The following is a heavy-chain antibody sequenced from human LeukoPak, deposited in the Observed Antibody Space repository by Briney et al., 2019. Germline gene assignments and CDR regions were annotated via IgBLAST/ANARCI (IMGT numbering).Heavy chain of an antibody. J-gene: IGHJ5*02. V-gene: IGHV3-30*03. CDR1: VFTFTSFV. CDR3: ARPRGAAAGTFGFDP. D-gene: IGHD6-13*01. Sequence: PGRSLRLSCAASVFTFTSFVVHCVRQSPGKGLQWVALISYDGSNKYYADSVKGRFTISRDNSKITLYLQMNSLRAEDTAVYYCARPRGAAAGTFGFDPWGQGTLVTVSS. CDR2: ISYDGSNK.